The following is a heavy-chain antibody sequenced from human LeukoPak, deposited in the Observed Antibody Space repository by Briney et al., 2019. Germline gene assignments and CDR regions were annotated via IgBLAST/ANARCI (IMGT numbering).Heavy chain of an antibody. V-gene: IGHV3-23*01. Sequence: GGSLRLSCAASGFTFSAYAMTWVRQAPGKGLEWVSGISAGGDRTYYADSVKGRFTISRDNSKNTLYLQMNSLRAEDTAEYYCARSTVGTSCCTAVDYWGQGTLVTVSS. CDR1: GFTFSAYA. CDR3: ARSTVGTSCCTAVDY. CDR2: ISAGGDRT. D-gene: IGHD1-26*01. J-gene: IGHJ4*02.